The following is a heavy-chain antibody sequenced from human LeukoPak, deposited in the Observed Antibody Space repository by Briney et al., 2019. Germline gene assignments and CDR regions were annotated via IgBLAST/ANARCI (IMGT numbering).Heavy chain of an antibody. J-gene: IGHJ3*02. CDR3: AREDPASGDWDSLDM. CDR2: IGAGGDA. D-gene: IGHD3/OR15-3a*01. V-gene: IGHV3-13*01. Sequence: GGSLRLSCAASGFTLRTYDIHWVRQGIGKGLEWVSAIGAGGDAYYSDGVKGRCTMFRQNDKNSLHLQMNSLRDADTAVYYCAREDPASGDWDSLDMWGLGTMVPV. CDR1: GFTLRTYD.